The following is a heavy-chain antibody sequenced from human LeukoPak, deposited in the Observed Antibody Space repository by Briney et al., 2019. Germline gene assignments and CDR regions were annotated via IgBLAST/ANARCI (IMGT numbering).Heavy chain of an antibody. D-gene: IGHD2-15*01. CDR3: AKDCSGLRGTCPTGGRDTFDV. CDR2: IWQGGNT. CDR1: GGSIITDDW. V-gene: IGHV4-4*02. Sequence: TSGTLSLTCTVSGGSIITDDWWTWVRQSPGKGLEWIGEIWQGGNTNYNPSFESRVTMSIDRSNNQFSLNLNSVTAADTAVYYCAKDCSGLRGTCPTGGRDTFDVWGRGTAVTVSS. J-gene: IGHJ3*01.